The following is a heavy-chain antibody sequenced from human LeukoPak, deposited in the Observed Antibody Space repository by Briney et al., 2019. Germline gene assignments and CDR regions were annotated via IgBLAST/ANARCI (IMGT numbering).Heavy chain of an antibody. D-gene: IGHD3-10*01. V-gene: IGHV4-59*01. CDR3: AREGTDQYYYYYYMDV. CDR1: GGSISSYY. CDR2: IYYSGST. Sequence: SETLSLTCTVSGGSISSYYWSWIRQPPGKGLEWIGYIYYSGSTNYNPSLKSRVTISLDTSKNQFSLKLSSVTAADTAVYYCAREGTDQYYYYYYMDVWGKGTTVTVSS. J-gene: IGHJ6*03.